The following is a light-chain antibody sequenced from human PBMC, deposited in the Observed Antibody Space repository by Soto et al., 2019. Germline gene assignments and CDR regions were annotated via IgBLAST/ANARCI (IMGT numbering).Light chain of an antibody. Sequence: AIRMTQSPSSLSASTGDRVTITFRASQGISSYLAWYQQKPGKAPKLLIYAASTLQSGVPSRFSCSGSGTEFTLTISCLQSEDFATYYCQQYYSYPLTFGGGTKVEIK. CDR2: AAS. CDR1: QGISSY. CDR3: QQYYSYPLT. V-gene: IGKV1-8*01. J-gene: IGKJ4*01.